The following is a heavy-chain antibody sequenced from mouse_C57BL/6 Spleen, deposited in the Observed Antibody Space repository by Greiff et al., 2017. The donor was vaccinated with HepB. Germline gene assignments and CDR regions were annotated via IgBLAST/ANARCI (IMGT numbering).Heavy chain of an antibody. D-gene: IGHD2-2*01. Sequence: DVKLQESGPGLVKPSQSLSLTCSVTGYSITSGYYWNWIRQFPGNKLEWMGYISYDGSNNYNPSLKNRISITRDTSKNQFFLKLNSVTTEDTATYYCARYGYDVGDAMDYWGQGTSVTVSS. CDR3: ARYGYDVGDAMDY. CDR1: GYSITSGYY. J-gene: IGHJ4*01. V-gene: IGHV3-6*01. CDR2: ISYDGSN.